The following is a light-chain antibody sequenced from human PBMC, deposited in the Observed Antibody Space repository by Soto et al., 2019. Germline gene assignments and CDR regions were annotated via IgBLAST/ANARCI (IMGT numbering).Light chain of an antibody. CDR2: GAS. V-gene: IGKV3-20*01. CDR3: QHYNSYSEA. CDR1: QSVRSSF. Sequence: EIVLTQSPGTLSLSPGERATLSCRASQSVRSSFLAWYQQKPGQAPRLLIYGASNRATGIPDRFSGSGSGTDFTLTISRLEPEDFATYYCQHYNSYSEAFGQGTKVELK. J-gene: IGKJ1*01.